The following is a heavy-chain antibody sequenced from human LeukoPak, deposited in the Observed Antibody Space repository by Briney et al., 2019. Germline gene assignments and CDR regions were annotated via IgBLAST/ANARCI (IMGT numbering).Heavy chain of an antibody. CDR2: INSDGRST. J-gene: IGHJ5*02. CDR1: GFTFSIYW. Sequence: PGGSLRLSCAASGFTFSIYWMHSVRQVPGKGLVWVSHINSDGRSTNYAESVKRRFTVSRDKATNTLYLQMSSLRAEDTAMYYCARDLAAAAAFFDPWGQGALVIVSS. CDR3: ARDLAAAAAFFDP. D-gene: IGHD6-13*01. V-gene: IGHV3-74*01.